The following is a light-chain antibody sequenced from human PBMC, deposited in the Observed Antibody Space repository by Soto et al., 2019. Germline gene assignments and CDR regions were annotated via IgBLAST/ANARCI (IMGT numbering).Light chain of an antibody. Sequence: DVVMTQSPLSLPVTLGQPASISCSCSQSLVHSDGNTYLSWFQQRPGQSPRRLIYQVSHRDSGVPDRFSGGGSGTDFTLKISRVEAEDVGAYYCMQGTHWPQTFGQGIKV. CDR1: QSLVHSDGNTY. CDR3: MQGTHWPQT. V-gene: IGKV2-30*02. CDR2: QVS. J-gene: IGKJ1*01.